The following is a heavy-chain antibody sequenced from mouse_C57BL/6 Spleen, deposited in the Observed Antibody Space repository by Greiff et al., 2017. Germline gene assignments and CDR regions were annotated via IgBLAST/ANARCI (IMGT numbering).Heavy chain of an antibody. V-gene: IGHV1-42*01. CDR3: ARLYQYYFDY. J-gene: IGHJ2*01. Sequence: DVKLVESGPELVKPGASVKISCKASGYSFTGYYMNWVKQSPEKSLEWIGEINPSTGGTTYNQKFKAKATLTVDKSSSTAYMQLKSLTSEDSAVYYCARLYQYYFDYWGQGTTLTVSS. CDR1: GYSFTGYY. CDR2: INPSTGGT.